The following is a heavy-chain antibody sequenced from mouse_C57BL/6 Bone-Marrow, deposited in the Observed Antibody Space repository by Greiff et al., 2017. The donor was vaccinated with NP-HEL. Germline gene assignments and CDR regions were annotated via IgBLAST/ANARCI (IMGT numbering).Heavy chain of an antibody. CDR2: IWRGGST. CDR1: GFSFTSYG. D-gene: IGHD2-4*01. Sequence: VQGVESGPGLVQPSQSLSITCTVSGFSFTSYGVHWVRQSPGKGLEWLGVIWRGGSTDYNAAFMSRLSITKDNSKSQVFFKMNSLQADDTAIYYCAKRGLRQGNYYAMDYWGQGTSVTVSS. V-gene: IGHV2-5*01. CDR3: AKRGLRQGNYYAMDY. J-gene: IGHJ4*01.